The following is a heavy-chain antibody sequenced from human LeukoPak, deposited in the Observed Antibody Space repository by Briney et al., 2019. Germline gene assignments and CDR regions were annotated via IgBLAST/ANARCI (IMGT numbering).Heavy chain of an antibody. CDR1: GGSISSSNYY. Sequence: PSETLSLTCTVSGGSISSSNYYWNRIRQPAGKGLEWIGRIYTSGSTNYNPSLKSRVTISVDTSKNQFSLKLSSVTAADTAVYYCARGYCTNAVCSLGPTQAWGQGTLVTVSS. D-gene: IGHD2-8*01. CDR3: ARGYCTNAVCSLGPTQA. J-gene: IGHJ4*02. CDR2: IYTSGST. V-gene: IGHV4-61*02.